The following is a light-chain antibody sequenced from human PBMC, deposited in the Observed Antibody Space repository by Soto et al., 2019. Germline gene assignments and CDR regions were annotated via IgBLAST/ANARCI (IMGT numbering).Light chain of an antibody. Sequence: QAVVTQPRSVSGSPGQSVTISCTGTSSDVGGYDYVSWYQQHPGIAPQLMIYDVSKRPSGVPDRFSGSKSGNTASLTISGLQAEDEADYYCCSYAGSYSRVFGGGTQLTVL. CDR3: CSYAGSYSRV. CDR2: DVS. V-gene: IGLV2-11*01. CDR1: SSDVGGYDY. J-gene: IGLJ2*01.